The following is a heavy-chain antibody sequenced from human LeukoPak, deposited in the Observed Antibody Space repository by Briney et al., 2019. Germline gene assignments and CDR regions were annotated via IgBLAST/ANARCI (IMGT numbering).Heavy chain of an antibody. CDR3: ARDLEGYHYGSGNYPQ. J-gene: IGHJ4*02. V-gene: IGHV1-69*04. CDR2: IIPILGIA. CDR1: GGTFSSYA. D-gene: IGHD3-10*01. Sequence: ASVKVSCKASGGTFSSYATSWVRQAPGQGLEWMGRIIPILGIANYAQKFQGRVTITADKSTSTAYMELSSLRSEDTAVYYCARDLEGYHYGSGNYPQWGQGTLITVSS.